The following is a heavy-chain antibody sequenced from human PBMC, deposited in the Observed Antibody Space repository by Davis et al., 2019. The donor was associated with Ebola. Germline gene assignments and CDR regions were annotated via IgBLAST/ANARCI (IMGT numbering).Heavy chain of an antibody. CDR3: ARGWIQLWLPSVY. J-gene: IGHJ4*02. CDR2: IKQDGGEK. CDR1: GFTFSSYW. Sequence: GESLKISCAASGFTFSSYWMTWVRQAPGKGLEWVANIKQDGGEKYSVDSVKGRFTISRDNAKNSLYLQMNSLRSEDTAVYYCARGWIQLWLPSVYWGQGTLVTVSS. D-gene: IGHD5-18*01. V-gene: IGHV3-7*03.